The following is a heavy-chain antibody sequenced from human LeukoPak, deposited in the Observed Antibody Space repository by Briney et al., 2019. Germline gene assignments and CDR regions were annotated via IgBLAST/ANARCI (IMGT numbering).Heavy chain of an antibody. CDR1: GFTFSSYS. CDR3: ASTSPPNTAALRRRTDY. D-gene: IGHD2-2*01. J-gene: IGHJ4*02. V-gene: IGHV3-21*01. Sequence: GGSLRLSCAASGFTFSSYSMNWVRQAPGKGLEWVSSISSSSSYIYYADSVKGRFTISRDNAKNSLYLQMNSLRAEDTAVYYCASTSPPNTAALRRRTDYWGQGTLVTASS. CDR2: ISSSSSYI.